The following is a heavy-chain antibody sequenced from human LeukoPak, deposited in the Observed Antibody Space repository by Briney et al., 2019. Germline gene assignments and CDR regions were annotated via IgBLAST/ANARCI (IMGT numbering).Heavy chain of an antibody. J-gene: IGHJ5*02. CDR2: IYTSGST. Sequence: PSHTLSLTCTVSGGSISSGSYYWSWIRQPAGKGLEWIGRIYTSGSTNYNPSLRSRVTMSVDTSKNHFSLKLSSVTAADTAVYYCASTNYGDYVYDWFDPWGQGTLVTVSS. V-gene: IGHV4-61*02. CDR3: ASTNYGDYVYDWFDP. D-gene: IGHD4-17*01. CDR1: GGSISSGSYY.